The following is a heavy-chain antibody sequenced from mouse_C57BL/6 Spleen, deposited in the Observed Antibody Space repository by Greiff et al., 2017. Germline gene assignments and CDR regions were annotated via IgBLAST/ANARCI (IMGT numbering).Heavy chain of an antibody. CDR2: IYPRDGST. Sequence: QVQLKESGPELVKPGASVKLSCKASGYTFTSYDINWVKQRPGQGLEWIGWIYPRDGSTKYNEKFKGKATLTVDTSSSTAYMELHSLTSEDSAVYFCARGDYYSNLAWFAYWGQGTLVTVSA. V-gene: IGHV1-85*01. CDR1: GYTFTSYD. J-gene: IGHJ3*01. D-gene: IGHD2-5*01. CDR3: ARGDYYSNLAWFAY.